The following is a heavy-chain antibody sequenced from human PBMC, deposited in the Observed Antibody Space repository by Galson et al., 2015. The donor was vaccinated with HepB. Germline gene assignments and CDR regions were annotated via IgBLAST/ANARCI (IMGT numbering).Heavy chain of an antibody. V-gene: IGHV1-18*01. CDR3: ARVGGGVYYDSSGYKALDY. J-gene: IGHJ4*02. D-gene: IGHD3-22*01. CDR1: GYTFTSYG. Sequence: SVKVSCKASGYTFTSYGISWVRQAPGQGLEWMGWISAYNGNTNYAQKLQGRVTMTTDTSTSTAYMELRSLRSDDTAVYYCARVGGGVYYDSSGYKALDYWGQGTLVTVSS. CDR2: ISAYNGNT.